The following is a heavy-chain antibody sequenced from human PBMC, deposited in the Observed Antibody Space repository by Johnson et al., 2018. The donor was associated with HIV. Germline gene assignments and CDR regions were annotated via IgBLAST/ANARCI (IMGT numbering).Heavy chain of an antibody. CDR3: ARARGQLTRGDDAFDI. CDR1: GFSFRSYC. V-gene: IGHV3-74*02. Sequence: EVQLVESVGGLIQPGGSLRLSCAAGGFSFRSYCMTWVRQAPGKGLEWVSRINSDGSSTTYADSVKGRFTISRDNAKNSLYLQMNSLRGEDTALYYCARARGQLTRGDDAFDIWGQGTMVTVSS. CDR2: INSDGSST. J-gene: IGHJ3*02. D-gene: IGHD6-13*01.